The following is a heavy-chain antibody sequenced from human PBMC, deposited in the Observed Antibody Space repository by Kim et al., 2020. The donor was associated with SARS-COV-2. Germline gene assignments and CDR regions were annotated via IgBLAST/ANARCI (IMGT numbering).Heavy chain of an antibody. CDR1: GYTFTSYG. CDR2: ISAYNGNT. D-gene: IGHD3-22*01. V-gene: IGHV1-18*01. CDR3: ARTGITMIVVVIPHFDY. J-gene: IGHJ4*02. Sequence: ASVKVSCKASGYTFTSYGISWVRQAPGQGLEWMGWISAYNGNTNYAQKLQGRVTMTTDTSTSTAYMELRSLRSDDTAVYYCARTGITMIVVVIPHFDYWGQGTLVTVSS.